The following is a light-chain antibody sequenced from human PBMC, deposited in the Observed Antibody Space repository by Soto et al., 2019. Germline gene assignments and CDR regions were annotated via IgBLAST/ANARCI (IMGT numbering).Light chain of an antibody. V-gene: IGKV1-5*03. CDR1: QSISSW. CDR3: QQYNSYIT. CDR2: KAS. Sequence: DIQMTQSPSSVSASVGERATITFRASQSISSWLAWYQQKPGKAPKLLIYKASGLESGVPSRFGGSGSGTEFTLTISSLQPDDFATYYCQQYNSYITFGQGTRLEI. J-gene: IGKJ5*01.